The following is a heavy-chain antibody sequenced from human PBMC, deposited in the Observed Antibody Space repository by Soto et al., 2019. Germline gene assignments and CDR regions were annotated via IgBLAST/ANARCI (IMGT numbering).Heavy chain of an antibody. J-gene: IGHJ5*02. CDR2: IDSDGSDT. D-gene: IGHD5-18*01. Sequence: PGESQKISCAASGFTFTSYWMHWVRQTPGEGLVWVSRIDSDGSDTVYVDSVKGRFTISRDDAKNTLYLQMNSLRAEDTAVYYCTRSITGYSYADTWGQGTLVTVSS. CDR3: TRSITGYSYADT. CDR1: GFTFTSYW. V-gene: IGHV3-74*01.